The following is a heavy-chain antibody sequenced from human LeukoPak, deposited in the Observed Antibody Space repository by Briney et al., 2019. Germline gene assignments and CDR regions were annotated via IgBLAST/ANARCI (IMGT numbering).Heavy chain of an antibody. J-gene: IGHJ6*04. CDR2: INHSGST. D-gene: IGHD1-14*01. V-gene: IGHV4-34*01. CDR1: GGSFSGYY. Sequence: SETLSPTCAVYGGSFSGYYWSWIRQPPGKGLEWIGEINHSGSTNYNPSLKSRVTISVDTSKNQFSLKLSSVTAADTAVYYCARPGGVSGMDVWGKGTTVTVSS. CDR3: ARPGGVSGMDV.